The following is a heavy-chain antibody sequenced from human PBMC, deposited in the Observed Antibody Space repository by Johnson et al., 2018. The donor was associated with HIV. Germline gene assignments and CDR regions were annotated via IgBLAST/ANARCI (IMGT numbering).Heavy chain of an antibody. CDR3: ARDGRDLVTRGSFDV. CDR2: ISFAGSNE. J-gene: IGHJ3*01. Sequence: QVQLVESGGGVVQPGGSLRLSCAASGFTFSSYGMHWVRQAPGKGLEWVAIISFAGSNEYYADSVKGRFTISRDNSKNTLHLQMNSLRAEDTAVYYCARDGRDLVTRGSFDVWGQGTVVTVSS. CDR1: GFTFSSYG. D-gene: IGHD3-9*01. V-gene: IGHV3-30*19.